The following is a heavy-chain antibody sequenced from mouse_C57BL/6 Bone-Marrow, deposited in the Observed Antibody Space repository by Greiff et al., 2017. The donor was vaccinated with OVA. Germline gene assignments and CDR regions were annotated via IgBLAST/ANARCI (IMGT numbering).Heavy chain of an antibody. CDR3: ARNGETGPYFDD. D-gene: IGHD4-1*01. CDR2: IDPSDSET. J-gene: IGHJ2*01. Sequence: QVQLQQPGAELVRPGSSVKLSCKASGYTFTSYWMHWVKQRPIQGLEWIGNIDPSDSETHYNQKFKDKATLTVDKSSSTAYMQLSSLTSEDSAVYYCARNGETGPYFDDGGQGTTLTVSS. CDR1: GYTFTSYW. V-gene: IGHV1-52*01.